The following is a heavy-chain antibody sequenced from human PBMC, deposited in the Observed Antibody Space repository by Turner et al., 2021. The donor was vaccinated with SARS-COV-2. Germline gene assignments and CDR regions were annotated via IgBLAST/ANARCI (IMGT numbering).Heavy chain of an antibody. CDR3: ARDLGGLRFDY. Sequence: EVQLVESGGSLIQPGGSLRLSCAASGFTVSSNYMSWVRQAPVKGLEWVSVIYSGGSTFYADALKGRFTISRDNSKNTLYLQMNSLRAEDTAFYYCARDLGGLRFDYWGQGTLVTVSS. V-gene: IGHV3-53*01. D-gene: IGHD2-15*01. CDR2: IYSGGST. J-gene: IGHJ4*02. CDR1: GFTVSSNY.